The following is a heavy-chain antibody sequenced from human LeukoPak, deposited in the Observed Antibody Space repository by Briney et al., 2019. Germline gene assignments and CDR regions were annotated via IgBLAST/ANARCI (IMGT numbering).Heavy chain of an antibody. J-gene: IGHJ5*02. V-gene: IGHV4-59*08. Sequence: SETLSFTSTVCAVSGSSYYWSRIRQPPGQGLEWIGYIYDIGSTKYNPSHKRRVTMSVDTYKNQLSQKLSSVTAADTAVYHCGRTYHYDSSGYLNHWFDPRGQGTLVTVSS. CDR1: AVSGSSYY. D-gene: IGHD3-22*01. CDR3: GRTYHYDSSGYLNHWFDP. CDR2: IYDIGST.